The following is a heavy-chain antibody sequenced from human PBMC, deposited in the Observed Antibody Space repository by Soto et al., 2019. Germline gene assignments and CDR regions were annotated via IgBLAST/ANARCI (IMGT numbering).Heavy chain of an antibody. J-gene: IGHJ4*02. CDR1: GGSISSYY. V-gene: IGHV4-59*01. D-gene: IGHD6-19*01. CDR3: ARRGYSSGWYSYYFDY. CDR2: IYYSGST. Sequence: SETLSLTCTVSGGSISSYYWSWIRQPPGKGLEWIGYIYYSGSTNYNPSLKSRVTISVDTSKNQFSLKLSSVTAADTAVYYCARRGYSSGWYSYYFDYWGQGTLVTVSS.